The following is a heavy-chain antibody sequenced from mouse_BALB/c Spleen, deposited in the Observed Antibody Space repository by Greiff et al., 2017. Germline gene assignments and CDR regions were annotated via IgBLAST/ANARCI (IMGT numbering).Heavy chain of an antibody. J-gene: IGHJ4*01. Sequence: VQLQQSGAELVRPGTSVKISCKASGYTFTNYWLGWVKQRPGHGLEWIGDIYPGGGYTNYNEKFKGKATLTADTSSSTAYMQLSSLTSEDSAVYFCARGGSSYDAMDYWGQGTSVTVSS. D-gene: IGHD1-1*01. V-gene: IGHV1-63*02. CDR3: ARGGSSYDAMDY. CDR1: GYTFTNYW. CDR2: IYPGGGYT.